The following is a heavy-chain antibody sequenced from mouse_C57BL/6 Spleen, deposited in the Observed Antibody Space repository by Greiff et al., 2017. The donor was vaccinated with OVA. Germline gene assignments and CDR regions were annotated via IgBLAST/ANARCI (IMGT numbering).Heavy chain of an antibody. V-gene: IGHV1-50*01. Sequence: QVQLQQPGAELVKPGASVKLSCKASGYTFTSYWMQWVKQRPGQGLEWIGEIDPSDSYTNYNQKFKGKATLTVDTSSSTAYMQLSSLTSEDSAVYYCANPLAYWGQGTLVTVSA. CDR2: IDPSDSYT. J-gene: IGHJ3*01. CDR1: GYTFTSYW. CDR3: ANPLAY.